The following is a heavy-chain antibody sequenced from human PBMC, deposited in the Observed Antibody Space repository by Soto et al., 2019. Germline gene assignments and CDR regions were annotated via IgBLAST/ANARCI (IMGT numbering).Heavy chain of an antibody. CDR2: IYSGGST. J-gene: IGHJ6*02. D-gene: IGHD3-22*01. Sequence: PGGSLRLSCAASGFTVSSKYMSWVRQAPGKGLEWVSVIYSGGSTYYADSVKGRFTISRDNAKNTLYLQMNSLRAEDTAVYYCARVNYYDSSGYYYTQGYYYYGMDVWGQGTTVTVSS. V-gene: IGHV3-66*01. CDR3: ARVNYYDSSGYYYTQGYYYYGMDV. CDR1: GFTVSSKY.